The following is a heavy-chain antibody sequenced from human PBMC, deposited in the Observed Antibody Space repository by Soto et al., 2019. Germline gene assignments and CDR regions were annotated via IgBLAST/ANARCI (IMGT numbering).Heavy chain of an antibody. Sequence: EVQLVESGGGLVQPGGSLRLSCAASGFTFSSYEMNWVRQAPGKGLEWVSYISSSGYTIYYADSVKGRFTISRDNAKNSLCLQMNSLRAEGTAVYYWARGQYSSGGGYFDYWGQGTLVTVSS. V-gene: IGHV3-48*03. CDR1: GFTFSSYE. J-gene: IGHJ4*02. CDR3: ARGQYSSGGGYFDY. D-gene: IGHD6-19*01. CDR2: ISSSGYTI.